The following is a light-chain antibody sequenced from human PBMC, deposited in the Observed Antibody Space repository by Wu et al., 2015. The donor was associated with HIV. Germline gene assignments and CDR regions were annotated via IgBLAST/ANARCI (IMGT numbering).Light chain of an antibody. CDR3: QQLNSYPLT. CDR2: DAS. CDR1: QDITTY. Sequence: AIQLTQSPSSLSASIGDRVTITCRASQDITTYLARYQQTPGKAPKVLIYDASTLHSGVPSRFSGSGSGTDFTLTISGLQREDFATYYCQQLNSYPLTFGQGTRLEIK. J-gene: IGKJ5*01. V-gene: IGKV1-13*02.